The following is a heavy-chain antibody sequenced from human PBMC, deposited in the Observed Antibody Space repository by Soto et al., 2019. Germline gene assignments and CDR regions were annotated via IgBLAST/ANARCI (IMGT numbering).Heavy chain of an antibody. Sequence: ASAKVSCKASGGTFSSYAISWVRQAPGQGLEWMGGIIPIFGTANYAQKFQGRVTITADESTSTAYMELSSLRSEDTAVYYCARERPAVDFDYWGQGTLVTVSS. V-gene: IGHV1-69*13. J-gene: IGHJ4*02. CDR1: GGTFSSYA. D-gene: IGHD2-2*01. CDR2: IIPIFGTA. CDR3: ARERPAVDFDY.